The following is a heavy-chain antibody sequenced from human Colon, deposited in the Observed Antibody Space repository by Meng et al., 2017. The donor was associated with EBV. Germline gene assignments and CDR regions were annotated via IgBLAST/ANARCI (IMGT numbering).Heavy chain of an antibody. V-gene: IGHV4-30-4*01. J-gene: IGHJ4*02. CDR2: IYYSGSR. D-gene: IGHD3-22*01. CDR1: GDSLSSTDYS. Sequence: VDLQGSGPSMVKPSQTPSLTCTVSGDSLSSTDYSWSWVRQPPGKGLEWTGYIYYSGSRYYNPFLKSRVTISVDTSKNQFSLKLSSVTAADTAVYYCARVTGKIYYDGSGYPEAFDYWGQGTLVTVSS. CDR3: ARVTGKIYYDGSGYPEAFDY.